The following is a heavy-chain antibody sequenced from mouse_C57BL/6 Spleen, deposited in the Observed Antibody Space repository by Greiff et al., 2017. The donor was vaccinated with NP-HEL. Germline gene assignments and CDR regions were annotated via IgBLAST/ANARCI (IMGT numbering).Heavy chain of an antibody. Sequence: QVHVKQSGPGLVQPSQSLSITCTVSGFSLTSYGVHWVRQSPGKGLEWLGVIWSGGSTDYNAAFISRLSISKDNSKSQVFFKMNSLQADDTAIYYCARNGIYYGYFYAMDYWGQGTSVTVSS. CDR3: ARNGIYYGYFYAMDY. D-gene: IGHD2-2*01. CDR2: IWSGGST. V-gene: IGHV2-2*01. J-gene: IGHJ4*01. CDR1: GFSLTSYG.